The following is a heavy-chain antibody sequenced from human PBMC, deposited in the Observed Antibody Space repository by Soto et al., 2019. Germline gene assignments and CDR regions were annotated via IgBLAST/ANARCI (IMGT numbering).Heavy chain of an antibody. Sequence: GGSLRLSCAASGFTFSSSAMGWVRQAPGKGLEWVASISGSSGDTYYADSVKGRFTISRDNSKNTVDLQMNSLRVEDSAVYYCVPRKGDPFTWGPGTLVTVSS. V-gene: IGHV3-23*01. CDR2: ISGSSGDT. J-gene: IGHJ4*02. CDR3: VPRKGDPFT. CDR1: GFTFSSSA. D-gene: IGHD3-16*01.